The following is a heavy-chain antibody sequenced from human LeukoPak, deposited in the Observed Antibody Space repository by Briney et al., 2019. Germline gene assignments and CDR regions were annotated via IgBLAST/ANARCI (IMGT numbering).Heavy chain of an antibody. CDR2: IYSGGST. CDR1: GFTVSSNF. Sequence: GGSLRLSCAASGFTVSSNFMSWVRQAPGRGLEWVSVIYSGGSTYYADSVKGRFAISRDNSKNTLYLQMNSLRVEDTAVYYCALGLVTDYWGQGTLVTVSS. J-gene: IGHJ4*02. D-gene: IGHD3-9*01. CDR3: ALGLVTDY. V-gene: IGHV3-66*01.